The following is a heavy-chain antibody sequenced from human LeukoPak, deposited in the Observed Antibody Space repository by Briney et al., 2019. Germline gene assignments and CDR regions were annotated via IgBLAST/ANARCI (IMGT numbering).Heavy chain of an antibody. J-gene: IGHJ3*02. CDR3: ARLEGYHGSGVQVTFDI. V-gene: IGHV4-59*08. D-gene: IGHD3-10*01. CDR2: IYYSGSA. Sequence: SETLSLTCTVSGGSISSYYWSWIRQPPGKGLEWIGYIYYSGSAYYNPSLRSRVTLSIDTSKIQFSLKLSSVTAADTALYYCARLEGYHGSGVQVTFDIWGQGTMVTVSS. CDR1: GGSISSYY.